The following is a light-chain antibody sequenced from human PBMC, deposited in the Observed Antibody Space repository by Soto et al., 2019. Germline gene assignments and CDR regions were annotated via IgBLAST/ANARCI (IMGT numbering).Light chain of an antibody. Sequence: EIVLTQSPGTLSLSPGEIATLSFSASQSVSSIYLAWYQQKPGQAPRLLIYGVSSRAPGIPERFSGSASGTDFTLTISRLEPEDFAVYYCQQYGSSPWTFGQGTKVDIK. J-gene: IGKJ1*01. CDR1: QSVSSIY. V-gene: IGKV3-20*01. CDR3: QQYGSSPWT. CDR2: GVS.